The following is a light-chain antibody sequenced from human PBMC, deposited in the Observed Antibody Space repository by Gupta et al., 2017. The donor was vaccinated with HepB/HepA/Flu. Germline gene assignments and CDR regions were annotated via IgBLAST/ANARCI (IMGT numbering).Light chain of an antibody. J-gene: IGKJ1*01. CDR1: QSLLHSNGYTY. Sequence: DIVMTQCRLSLPATPGEPASISCRSSQSLLHSNGYTYLDWSVQKPGQAPQLLIYLGSNRASGVADMFSGSGSGTDFTLKISIVEAEDVGVYYCMQTEQSPRTFGQGTKVEIK. CDR3: MQTEQSPRT. CDR2: LGS. V-gene: IGKV2-28*01.